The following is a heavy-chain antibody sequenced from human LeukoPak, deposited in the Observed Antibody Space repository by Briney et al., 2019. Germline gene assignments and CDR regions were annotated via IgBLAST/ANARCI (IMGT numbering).Heavy chain of an antibody. CDR3: AKDDAWLQYGN. V-gene: IGHV3-66*01. CDR2: IYSDGST. D-gene: IGHD5-24*01. J-gene: IGHJ4*02. CDR1: GFTVSSNY. Sequence: GGSLRLSCAASGFTVSSNYMSWVRQAPGKGLEWVSVIYSDGSTYDADSVKGRFTISRDNSKNTLYLQVNSLRPEDTAVYYCAKDDAWLQYGNWGRGTLVTVSS.